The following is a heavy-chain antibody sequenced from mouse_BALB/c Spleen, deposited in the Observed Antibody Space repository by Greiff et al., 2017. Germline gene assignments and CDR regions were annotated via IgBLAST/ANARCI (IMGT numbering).Heavy chain of an antibody. J-gene: IGHJ1*01. V-gene: IGHV1-54*01. CDR3: AREVGSSPRYWYFDV. CDR2: INPGSGGT. CDR1: GYAFTNYL. D-gene: IGHD1-1*01. Sequence: QVQLQQSGAELVRPGTSVKVSCKASGYAFTNYLIEWVKQRPGQGLEWIGVINPGSGGTNYNEKFKGKATLTADKSSSTAYMQLSSLTSDDSAVYFCAREVGSSPRYWYFDVWGAGTTVTVSS.